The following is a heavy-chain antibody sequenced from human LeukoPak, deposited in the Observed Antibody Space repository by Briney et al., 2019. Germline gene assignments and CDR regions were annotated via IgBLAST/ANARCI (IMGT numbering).Heavy chain of an antibody. J-gene: IGHJ4*02. CDR3: ARDLYCGGDCYIRFDY. D-gene: IGHD2-21*02. Sequence: PGGSLRLSCAASGFTFSSYSMNWVRQAPGKGLEWVSSISSSSSYIYYADSVKGRFTISRDNAKNSLYLQMNSLRAEDTAVHYCARDLYCGGDCYIRFDYWGQGTLVTVSS. CDR1: GFTFSSYS. CDR2: ISSSSSYI. V-gene: IGHV3-21*01.